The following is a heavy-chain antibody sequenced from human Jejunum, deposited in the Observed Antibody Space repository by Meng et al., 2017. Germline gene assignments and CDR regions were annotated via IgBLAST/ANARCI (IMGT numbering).Heavy chain of an antibody. CDR1: GGSVSSRGYY. Sequence: SETLSLTCTVSGGSVSSRGYYWVRTRQAPGKGLECIAIIHYTGRTYINPSLEGRVSVSLVTSKCQLSLELSFVTAADTAMYYCARDNGRSGYPLHVWGQGTMVTVSS. CDR3: ARDNGRSGYPLHV. J-gene: IGHJ3*01. D-gene: IGHD3-22*01. CDR2: IHYTGRT. V-gene: IGHV4-39*07.